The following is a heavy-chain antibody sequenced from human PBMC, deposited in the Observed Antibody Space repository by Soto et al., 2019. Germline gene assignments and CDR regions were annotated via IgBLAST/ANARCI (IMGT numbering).Heavy chain of an antibody. CDR2: IYYSGST. Sequence: PSETLSLTCTVSDGSISSGGYYWSWIRQHPGKGLEWIGYIYYSGSTYYNPSLKSRVTISVDTSKNQFSLKLSSVTAADTAVYYCARAFLDCSSTSCPNDAFDIWGQGKIVTVSS. V-gene: IGHV4-31*03. J-gene: IGHJ3*02. CDR1: DGSISSGGYY. CDR3: ARAFLDCSSTSCPNDAFDI. D-gene: IGHD2-2*01.